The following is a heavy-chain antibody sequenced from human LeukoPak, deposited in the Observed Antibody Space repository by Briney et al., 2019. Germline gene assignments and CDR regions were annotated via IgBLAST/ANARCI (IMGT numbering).Heavy chain of an antibody. D-gene: IGHD5-12*01. CDR2: ISSRGGTI. J-gene: IGHJ4*02. CDR1: EVTFSTYE. CDR3: GRGRPRGYSGYVIDY. V-gene: IGHV3-48*03. Sequence: GGSLRLSCAGTEVTFSTYEMNWVRQAPGKGLEWVSYISSRGGTIYYADSVKGRFTISRDNAKNSLYLQMNSLRAEDTVAFYCGRGRPRGYSGYVIDYWGQGTAITVSS.